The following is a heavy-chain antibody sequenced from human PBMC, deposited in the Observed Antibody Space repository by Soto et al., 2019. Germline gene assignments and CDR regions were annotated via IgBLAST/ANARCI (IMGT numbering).Heavy chain of an antibody. J-gene: IGHJ6*02. CDR1: GFMFSRYA. CDR3: AKARYCTNGVCYRYYYYGMDV. V-gene: IGHV3-23*01. Sequence: EVQLLESGGGLVQPGGSLRLSCAASGFMFSRYAMSWVRQAPGKGLEWVSAISGSTCSTYYADSVKGRFTISRDNSKNTLYLQMNSLRAEDTALYYCAKARYCTNGVCYRYYYYGMDVWGQGTTVTVSS. CDR2: ISGSTCST. D-gene: IGHD2-8*01.